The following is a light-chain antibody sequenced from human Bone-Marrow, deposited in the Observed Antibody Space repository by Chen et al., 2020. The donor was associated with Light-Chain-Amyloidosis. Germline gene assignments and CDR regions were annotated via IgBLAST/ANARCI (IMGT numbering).Light chain of an antibody. CDR2: DDS. Sequence: SYVLTQPSSVSVAPGQTATIACGGNNIGSTSVHWYQQTPGQAPLLVVYDDSDRHSGIPARLSGSNSGNTATLTISRGEAGDEADYYCQVWDRSSDRPVFGGGTKLTVL. J-gene: IGLJ3*02. CDR3: QVWDRSSDRPV. V-gene: IGLV3-21*02. CDR1: NIGSTS.